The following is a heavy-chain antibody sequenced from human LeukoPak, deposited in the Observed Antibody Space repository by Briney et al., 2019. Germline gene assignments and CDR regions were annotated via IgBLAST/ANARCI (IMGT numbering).Heavy chain of an antibody. D-gene: IGHD1-26*01. CDR1: GITFSSYA. V-gene: IGHV3-23*01. J-gene: IGHJ6*02. Sequence: GGSLRLSCAASGITFSSYAMSWVRQAPGKGLEWVSIISGSGVSTYYADSVKGRFTISRDNSKSTLYLQMNSLRAEDTAVYYCAKVRGSYYYYGMDVWGQGTTVTVSS. CDR2: ISGSGVST. CDR3: AKVRGSYYYYGMDV.